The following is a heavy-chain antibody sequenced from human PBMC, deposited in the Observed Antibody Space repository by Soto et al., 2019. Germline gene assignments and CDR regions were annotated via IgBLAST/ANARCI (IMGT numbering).Heavy chain of an antibody. D-gene: IGHD6-13*01. CDR2: INHSGST. Sequence: SETLSLTCAVYGGSFGGYYWSWIRQPPGKGLEWIGEINHSGSTNYNPSLKSRVTIPVDTSKNQFSLKLSSVTAADTAVYYCARDLLIAAAGFRFDPWGQGTLVTVSS. V-gene: IGHV4-34*01. J-gene: IGHJ5*02. CDR1: GGSFGGYY. CDR3: ARDLLIAAAGFRFDP.